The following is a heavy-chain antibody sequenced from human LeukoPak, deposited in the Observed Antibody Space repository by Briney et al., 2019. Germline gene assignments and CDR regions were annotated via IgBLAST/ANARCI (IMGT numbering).Heavy chain of an antibody. CDR2: ISYDGSNK. V-gene: IGHV3-30*18. J-gene: IGHJ4*02. Sequence: GRSLRLSCAASGFTFSSYGMHWVHQAPGKGLEWVAVISYDGSNKYYADSVRGRFTISRDNSKNTLYLQMNSLRAEDTAVYYCAKDRRYGDYLGGYFDYWGQGTLVTVSS. CDR1: GFTFSSYG. CDR3: AKDRRYGDYLGGYFDY. D-gene: IGHD4-17*01.